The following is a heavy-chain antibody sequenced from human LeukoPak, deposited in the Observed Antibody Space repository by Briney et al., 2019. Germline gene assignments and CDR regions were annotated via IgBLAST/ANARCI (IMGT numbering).Heavy chain of an antibody. Sequence: SETLSLTCAVYGGSFSGYYWSWIRQPPGKGLEWIGEINHSGSTNYNPSLKSRVTISVDTSKNQFSLKLSSVTAADTAVYYCARGHRYFDWSHSLFYFDYWGQGTLVTVSS. V-gene: IGHV4-34*01. CDR3: ARGHRYFDWSHSLFYFDY. CDR1: GGSFSGYY. D-gene: IGHD3-9*01. CDR2: INHSGST. J-gene: IGHJ4*02.